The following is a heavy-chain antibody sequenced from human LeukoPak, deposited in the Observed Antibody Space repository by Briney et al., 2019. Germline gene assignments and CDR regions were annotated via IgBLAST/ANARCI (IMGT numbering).Heavy chain of an antibody. D-gene: IGHD3-16*01. CDR3: ARKLWHRNDC. J-gene: IGHJ4*02. CDR2: ISTNGDRT. CDR1: GLTFSNYA. V-gene: IGHV3-23*01. Sequence: PGGSLRLSCAASGLTFSNYAMTWVRQAPGKGLEWVSAISTNGDRTYCADSVKGRFTVSRDNFKNTLYLQMNSLRAEDTALYYCARKLWHRNDCWGQGTLVTVSS.